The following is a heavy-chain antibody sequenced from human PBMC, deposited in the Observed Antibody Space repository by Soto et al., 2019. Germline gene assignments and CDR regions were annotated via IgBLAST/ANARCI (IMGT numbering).Heavy chain of an antibody. CDR1: SFTFSTYS. Sequence: VCLRLSCAACSFTFSTYSMSWVRQAPGKGLEWVSSITSSSSYIYYADSVKGRFTISRDNAKNSLYLQMDSLRAEDTAVYYCARDSRLRPWGQGTLVTVSS. V-gene: IGHV3-21*06. D-gene: IGHD6-25*01. J-gene: IGHJ4*02. CDR3: ARDSRLRP. CDR2: ITSSSSYI.